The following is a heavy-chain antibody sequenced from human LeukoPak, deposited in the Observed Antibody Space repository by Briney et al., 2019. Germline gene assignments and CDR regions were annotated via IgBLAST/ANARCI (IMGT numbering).Heavy chain of an antibody. V-gene: IGHV3-74*01. Sequence: GGSLRLSCVASGFSLSRHWMHWLRLAPGKGLVWVSRISTDGGSTAYADSVRGRFTISRDNARNTLYLQMNSLRDEDTAVYYCATDRYYGTDYWGQGTLVTVSS. D-gene: IGHD3-16*02. CDR1: GFSLSRHW. CDR2: ISTDGGST. J-gene: IGHJ4*02. CDR3: ATDRYYGTDY.